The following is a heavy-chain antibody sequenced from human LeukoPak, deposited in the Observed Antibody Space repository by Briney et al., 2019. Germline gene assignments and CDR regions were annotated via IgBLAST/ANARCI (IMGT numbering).Heavy chain of an antibody. D-gene: IGHD3-22*01. J-gene: IGHJ3*02. Sequence: ASVKVSCKASGYTFTGYYMHWVRQAPGQGLEWMGWINPNSGGTNYAQKFQGRVTMTRDTSISTAYMELSRLRSDDTAVYYCARAYYDSSDDAFDIWGQGTMVTVSS. CDR2: INPNSGGT. CDR3: ARAYYDSSDDAFDI. CDR1: GYTFTGYY. V-gene: IGHV1-2*02.